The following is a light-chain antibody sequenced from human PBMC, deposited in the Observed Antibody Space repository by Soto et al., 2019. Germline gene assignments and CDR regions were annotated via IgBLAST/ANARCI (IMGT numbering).Light chain of an antibody. J-gene: IGLJ2*01. CDR2: LNSDGSH. CDR1: SGHSNYA. V-gene: IGLV4-69*01. CDR3: QNWGSGNVV. Sequence: QAVVTQSPSASASLGASVKLTCTLSSGHSNYAIAWHQQQSEKGPRYLMKLNSDGSHSKGDGIPDRFSGSSSGAERYLTISSLQSEDEADYYCQNWGSGNVVFGGGTKVTVL.